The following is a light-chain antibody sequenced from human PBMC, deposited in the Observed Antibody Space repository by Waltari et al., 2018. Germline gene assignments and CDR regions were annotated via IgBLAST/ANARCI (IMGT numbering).Light chain of an antibody. CDR2: DVN. Sequence: QSALTQPPPASGSPGQSVTISCTGTSGDIGAYNSLHWYRQHPGKIPKLMIYDVNRRPSGVPDRFSGSKSGNTASLTVSGLQPEDEAVYYCNSFAGSDTVVFGGGTTLTVL. J-gene: IGLJ2*01. V-gene: IGLV2-8*01. CDR3: NSFAGSDTVV. CDR1: SGDIGAYNS.